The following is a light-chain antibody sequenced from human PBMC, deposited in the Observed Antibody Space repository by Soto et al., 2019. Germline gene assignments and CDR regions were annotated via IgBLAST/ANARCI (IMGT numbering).Light chain of an antibody. CDR2: DVT. J-gene: IGLJ2*01. CDR3: SSYTTIKTVI. Sequence: QSALAQPASVSGSPGQSITISCTGTSSDVGAYNYVSWYHQHHPGKAPELIIYDVTDRPSGVSTRFSGSKSGNTASLTFSGLQAEDEGDYYCSSYTTIKTVIFGGGTKLTVL. CDR1: SSDVGAYNY. V-gene: IGLV2-14*01.